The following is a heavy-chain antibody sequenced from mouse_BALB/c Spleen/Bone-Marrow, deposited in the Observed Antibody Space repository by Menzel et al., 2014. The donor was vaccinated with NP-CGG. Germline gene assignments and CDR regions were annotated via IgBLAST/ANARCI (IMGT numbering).Heavy chain of an antibody. CDR1: GFTFSDYG. J-gene: IGHJ4*01. CDR2: ISNLAYSI. Sequence: EVKLVESGGGLVRPGGSRKLSCAASGFTFSDYGMAWVRQAPGKGPEWVAFISNLAYSIYYADTVTGRLTISRENAKNTLYLEMSSLRSEDTAMYYCARFITTVVVDAMDYWGQGTSVTVSS. V-gene: IGHV5-15*02. D-gene: IGHD1-1*01. CDR3: ARFITTVVVDAMDY.